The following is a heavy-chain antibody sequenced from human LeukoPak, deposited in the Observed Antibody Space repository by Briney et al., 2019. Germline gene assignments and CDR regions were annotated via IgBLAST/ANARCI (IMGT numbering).Heavy chain of an antibody. CDR1: GYTFTSYA. J-gene: IGHJ6*03. D-gene: IGHD6-13*01. CDR2: INTNTGNP. Sequence: ASVKVSCKASGYTFTSYAMNWVRQAPGQGLEWMGWINTNTGNPTYAQGFTGRFVFSLDTSVSTAYLQISSLKAEDTAVYYCARDLRRYSSSWYARYMDVWGKGTTVTVSS. V-gene: IGHV7-4-1*02. CDR3: ARDLRRYSSSWYARYMDV.